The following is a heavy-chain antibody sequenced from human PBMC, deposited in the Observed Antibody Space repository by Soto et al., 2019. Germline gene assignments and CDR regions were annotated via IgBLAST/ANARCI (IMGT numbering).Heavy chain of an antibody. V-gene: IGHV4-61*01. CDR3: ARAQAARGVYYYYYYGMDV. Sequence: SETLSLTCTVSGGSVSSGSYYWSWIRQPPGKGLEWIGYIYYSGSTNYNPSLKSRVTISVDTSKNQFSLKLSSVTAADTAVYYCARAQAARGVYYYYYYGMDVWGQGTKVTVSS. D-gene: IGHD6-6*01. J-gene: IGHJ6*02. CDR2: IYYSGST. CDR1: GGSVSSGSYY.